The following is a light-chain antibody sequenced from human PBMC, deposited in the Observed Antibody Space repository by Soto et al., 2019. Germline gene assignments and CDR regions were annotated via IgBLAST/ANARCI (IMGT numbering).Light chain of an antibody. CDR3: QQYNSYAWT. CDR1: QSVNTW. V-gene: IGKV1-5*01. CDR2: DAS. Sequence: IQMTQSPSTLSASVGDRVTVTCRASQSVNTWLAWYQQKPGKAPQLLIYDASSLESGVPSRFSGSGSGTEFTLTISSLQPDDFATYYCQQYNSYAWTFGQGTKVDIK. J-gene: IGKJ1*01.